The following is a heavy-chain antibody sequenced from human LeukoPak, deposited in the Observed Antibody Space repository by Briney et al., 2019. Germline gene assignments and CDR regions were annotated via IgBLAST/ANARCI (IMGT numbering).Heavy chain of an antibody. CDR2: INHSGST. Sequence: SETLSLTCTVSGGSISSSSYYWGWIRQPPGKGLEWIGEINHSGSTNYNPSLKSRVTISVDTSKNQFSLKLSSVTAADTAVYYCARGRGYGGNFRKFDYWGQGTLVTVSS. V-gene: IGHV4-39*07. CDR1: GGSISSSSYY. J-gene: IGHJ4*02. CDR3: ARGRGYGGNFRKFDY. D-gene: IGHD4-23*01.